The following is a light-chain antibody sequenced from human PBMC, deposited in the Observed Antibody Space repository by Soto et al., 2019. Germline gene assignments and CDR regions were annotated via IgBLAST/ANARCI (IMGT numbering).Light chain of an antibody. CDR1: QTVSNN. V-gene: IGKV3-15*01. Sequence: EVVVTQSPSTLSVSLGQRATLSCRTSQTVSNNLAWYRQKPGQPPSLLIYGISTRATGLPARFSGTGSGTEFTLTISSLQSEDSALYYCQQYNNWPHTFGQGTKLEIK. J-gene: IGKJ2*01. CDR3: QQYNNWPHT. CDR2: GIS.